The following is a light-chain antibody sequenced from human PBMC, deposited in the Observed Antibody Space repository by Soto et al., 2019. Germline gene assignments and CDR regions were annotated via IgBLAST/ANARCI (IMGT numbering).Light chain of an antibody. CDR2: DDS. CDR1: SSDVSGYNY. Sequence: QSALTQPASVSGSPGQSITISCTGTSSDVSGYNYVSWYQQHPGKATKIMIYDDSNRPSGVSNRFTGSKSGNTASLTITGLLAEDEADYYCSSYTSSSSYVFGTGTKVTVL. J-gene: IGLJ1*01. V-gene: IGLV2-14*01. CDR3: SSYTSSSSYV.